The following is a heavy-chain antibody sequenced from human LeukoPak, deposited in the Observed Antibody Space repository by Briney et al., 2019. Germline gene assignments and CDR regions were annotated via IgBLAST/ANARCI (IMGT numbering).Heavy chain of an antibody. CDR3: ATPFDY. J-gene: IGHJ4*02. V-gene: IGHV3-48*01. CDR1: GFTFSSYS. Sequence: GGSLRLSCAASGFTFSSYSMNWVRQAPGKGLEWVSYTSGSSSTIYYADSVKGRFTISRDNAKNSLYLQMNSLRAEDTAVYYCATPFDYWGQGTLVTVSS. CDR2: TSGSSSTI.